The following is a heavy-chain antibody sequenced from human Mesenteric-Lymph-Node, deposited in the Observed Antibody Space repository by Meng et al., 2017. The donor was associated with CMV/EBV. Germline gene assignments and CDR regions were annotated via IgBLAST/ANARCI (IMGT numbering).Heavy chain of an antibody. CDR2: INHSGST. CDR1: GGSFSGYY. CDR3: ARGSSYDILTGYFDY. Sequence: QVQLHRWGAGLLKPSATLPVTCAVYGGSFSGYYWNWIRQSPEKGLEWIGEINHSGSTTYNPSFTSRIIISVDTSTNQISLNMSSVTAADTAVYYCARGSSYDILTGYFDYWGQGALVTVSS. V-gene: IGHV4-34*01. D-gene: IGHD3-9*01. J-gene: IGHJ4*02.